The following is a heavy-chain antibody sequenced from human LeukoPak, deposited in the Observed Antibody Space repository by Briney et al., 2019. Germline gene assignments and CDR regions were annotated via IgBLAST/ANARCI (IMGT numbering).Heavy chain of an antibody. J-gene: IGHJ6*02. D-gene: IGHD2-15*01. CDR2: ISYDGSNK. CDR3: AKDLRVCRGGSCYSIYYYYGMDV. CDR1: GFTFSSYG. Sequence: PGRSLRLSCAASGFTFSSYGMHWVRQAPGKGLEWVAVISYDGSNKYYADSVKGRFTISRDNSKNTLYLQMNSLRAEDTAVYYCAKDLRVCRGGSCYSIYYYYGMDVWGQGTTVTVSS. V-gene: IGHV3-30*18.